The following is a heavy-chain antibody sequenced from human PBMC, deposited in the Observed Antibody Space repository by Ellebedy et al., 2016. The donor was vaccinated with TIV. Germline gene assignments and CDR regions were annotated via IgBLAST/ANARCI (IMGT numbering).Heavy chain of an antibody. Sequence: GESLKISCAASGFTFSSYSMNWVRQAPGKGLEWVSSISSSSSYIYYADSVKGRFTISRDNAKNSLYLQMNSLRAEDTAVYYCARGGYYYDSSGYYPDYWGQGTLVTVSS. CDR2: ISSSSSYI. CDR1: GFTFSSYS. V-gene: IGHV3-21*01. D-gene: IGHD3-22*01. J-gene: IGHJ4*02. CDR3: ARGGYYYDSSGYYPDY.